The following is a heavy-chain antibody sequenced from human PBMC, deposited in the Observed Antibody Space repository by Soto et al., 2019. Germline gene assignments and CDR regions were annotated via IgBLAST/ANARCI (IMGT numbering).Heavy chain of an antibody. D-gene: IGHD3-16*02. CDR1: GGSISSYY. CDR3: ARGVGFGGVIVDYFDY. J-gene: IGHJ4*02. Sequence: SETLSLTCTVSGGSISSYYWSWIRQPPGKGLEWIGYIYYSGSTNYNPSLKTRVTISVDTSKNQFSLKLSSVTAADTAVYYCARGVGFGGVIVDYFDYWGQGTLVTVSS. CDR2: IYYSGST. V-gene: IGHV4-59*01.